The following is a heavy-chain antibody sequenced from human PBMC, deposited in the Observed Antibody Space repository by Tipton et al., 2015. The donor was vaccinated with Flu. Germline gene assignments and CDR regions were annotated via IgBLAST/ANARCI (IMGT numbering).Heavy chain of an antibody. V-gene: IGHV4-59*01. CDR2: VYYGGST. Sequence: TLSLTCTVSGGSIKSTHWSWIRQPPGKGLEWIGYVYYGGSTNYNPSLKSRVTISLDTSKNQFSLKLTSVTAADTAVYYCARRRGDGDIGHWLDPWGQGILVTVSS. CDR1: GGSIKSTH. D-gene: IGHD3-10*01. CDR3: ARRRGDGDIGHWLDP. J-gene: IGHJ5*02.